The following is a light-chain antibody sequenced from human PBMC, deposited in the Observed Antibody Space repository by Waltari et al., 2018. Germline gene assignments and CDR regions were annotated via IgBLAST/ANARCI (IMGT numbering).Light chain of an antibody. CDR3: QSYDSDLSSWV. Sequence: QSVLTQPPSVSGAPGQRVTISCTGSRSNIGAGYAVHWYQQLPGTAPKLLIYATFNRPSGVPERFSGSKSGTSASLAITGLQAEYEADYYCQSYDSDLSSWVFGGGSELTVL. CDR2: ATF. CDR1: RSNIGAGYA. J-gene: IGLJ3*02. V-gene: IGLV1-40*01.